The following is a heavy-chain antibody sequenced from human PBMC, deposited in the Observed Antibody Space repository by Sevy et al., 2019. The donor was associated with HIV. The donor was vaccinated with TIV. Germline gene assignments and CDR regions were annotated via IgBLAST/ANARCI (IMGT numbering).Heavy chain of an antibody. J-gene: IGHJ5*02. D-gene: IGHD2-2*01. CDR3: TTDIVVVPAAMGSGWFEP. V-gene: IGHV3-15*01. Sequence: GGSLRLSCAASGFTFSNAWMSWVRQAPGKGLEWVGRIKSKTDGGTTDYAAPVKGRFTISRDDSKNTLYLQMNSLKTEDTAVYYCTTDIVVVPAAMGSGWFEPWGQGTLVTVSS. CDR1: GFTFSNAW. CDR2: IKSKTDGGTT.